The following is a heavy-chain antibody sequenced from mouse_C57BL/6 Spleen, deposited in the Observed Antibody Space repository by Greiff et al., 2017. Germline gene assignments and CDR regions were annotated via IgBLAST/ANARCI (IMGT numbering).Heavy chain of an antibody. CDR3: AREDDYGSSYGWFAY. J-gene: IGHJ3*01. V-gene: IGHV5-17*01. CDR1: GFTFSDYG. D-gene: IGHD1-1*01. Sequence: EVQRVESGGGLVKPGGSLKLSCEASGFTFSDYGMHWVRQAPEKGLEWVAYISSGSSTIYYADTVKGRFTISRDNAKNTLFLQMTSLRSEDTAMYYCAREDDYGSSYGWFAYWGKGTLVTVSA. CDR2: ISSGSSTI.